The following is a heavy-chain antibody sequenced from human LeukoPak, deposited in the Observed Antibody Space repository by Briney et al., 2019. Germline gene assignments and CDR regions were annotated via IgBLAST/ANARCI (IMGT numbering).Heavy chain of an antibody. CDR3: ARDFGRASGDKFDY. CDR1: GYTFTGYY. J-gene: IGHJ4*02. D-gene: IGHD2-21*02. CDR2: INPNSGVT. V-gene: IGHV1-2*02. Sequence: GVSVNVRCLASGYTFTGYYMLWVRQAPGQGLEWMGWINPNSGVTDYAQKFQGRVTMTRDTSISTAYMEVSSLRSDDTAVYYCARDFGRASGDKFDYWAERTLVTVSS.